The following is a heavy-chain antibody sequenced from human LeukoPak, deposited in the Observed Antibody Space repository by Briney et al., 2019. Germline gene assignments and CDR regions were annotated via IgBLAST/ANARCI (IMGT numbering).Heavy chain of an antibody. CDR2: INPNSGGT. CDR3: AKCALNGDPYDAFDM. CDR1: GYTFTVYY. V-gene: IGHV1-2*02. Sequence: GASVTVSFKASGYTFTVYYMHWVRQAPGQGLEWMGWINPNSGGTNYAQKFQGRVTMTRDTSISTAYMELSRLRSDDTAVYYCAKCALNGDPYDAFDMWGQGTMVTVSS. D-gene: IGHD2-8*01. J-gene: IGHJ3*02.